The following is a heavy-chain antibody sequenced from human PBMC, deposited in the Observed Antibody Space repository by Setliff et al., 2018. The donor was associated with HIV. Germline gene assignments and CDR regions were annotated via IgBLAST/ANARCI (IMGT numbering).Heavy chain of an antibody. D-gene: IGHD4-4*01. CDR2: IYYSGST. V-gene: IGHV4-59*01. CDR1: GDSISDYY. Sequence: SETLSLTCNVSGDSISDYYWTWIRQPPGKGLEWIGYIYYSGSTNYNPSLKSRVTISVDTSRNQFSLKLSSLTAADTAVYYCARAYDYSNYFHYYMDVWGKGTTVTVSS. CDR3: ARAYDYSNYFHYYMDV. J-gene: IGHJ6*03.